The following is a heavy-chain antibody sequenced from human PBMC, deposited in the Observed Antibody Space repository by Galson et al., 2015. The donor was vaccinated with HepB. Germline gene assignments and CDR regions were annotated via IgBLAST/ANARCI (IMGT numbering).Heavy chain of an antibody. CDR3: ARDFGTGGPLYYFDY. CDR2: ISYDGSNK. D-gene: IGHD7-27*01. CDR1: GFTFSSYA. V-gene: IGHV3-30-3*01. J-gene: IGHJ4*02. Sequence: SLRLSCAASGFTFSSYAMHWVRQAPGKGLEWVAVISYDGSNKYYADSVKGRFTISRDNSKNTLYLQMNSLRAEDTAVYYCARDFGTGGPLYYFDYWGQGTLVTVSS.